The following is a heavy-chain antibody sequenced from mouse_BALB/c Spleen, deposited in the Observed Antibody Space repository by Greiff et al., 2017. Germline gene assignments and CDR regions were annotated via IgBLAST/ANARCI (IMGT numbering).Heavy chain of an antibody. CDR3: AREAGYFDV. CDR2: ISYDGSN. CDR1: GYSITSGYY. D-gene: IGHD3-3*01. Sequence: EVKLQESGPGLVKPSQSLSLTCSVTGYSITSGYYWNWIRQFPGNKLEWMGYISYDGSNNYNPSLKNRISITRDTSKNQFFLKLNSVTTEDTATYYCAREAGYFDVWGAGTTVTVSS. V-gene: IGHV3-6*02. J-gene: IGHJ1*01.